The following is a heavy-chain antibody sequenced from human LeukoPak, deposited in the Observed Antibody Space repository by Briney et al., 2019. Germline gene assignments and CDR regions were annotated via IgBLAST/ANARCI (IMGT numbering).Heavy chain of an antibody. CDR2: ISRNGGST. CDR3: VKCGSYYKEPYYFDY. Sequence: GRSLRLSRSASGFTPSRYAMHSVRQAPGNRLKYVPGISRNGGSTYHADSVKARFTIPRHNTKNTLNLQKSSLRAGDMAVYYCVKCGSYYKEPYYFDYWGRGTLVTVSS. J-gene: IGHJ4*02. D-gene: IGHD3-10*01. CDR1: GFTPSRYA. V-gene: IGHV3-64D*06.